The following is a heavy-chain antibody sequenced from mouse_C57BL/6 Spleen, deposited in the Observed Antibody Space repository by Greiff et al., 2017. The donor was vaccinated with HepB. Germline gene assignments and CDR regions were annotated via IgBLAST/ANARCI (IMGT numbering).Heavy chain of an antibody. D-gene: IGHD1-1*01. V-gene: IGHV2-9-1*01. Sequence: QVQLKESGPGLVAPSQSLSITCTVSGFSLTSYAISWVRQPPGKGLEWLGVIWTGGGTNYNSALKSRLSISKDNSKSQVFLKMNSLQTDDTARYYCARSPSPYYYGSTYWYFDVWGTGTTVTVSS. CDR3: ARSPSPYYYGSTYWYFDV. CDR1: GFSLTSYA. J-gene: IGHJ1*03. CDR2: IWTGGGT.